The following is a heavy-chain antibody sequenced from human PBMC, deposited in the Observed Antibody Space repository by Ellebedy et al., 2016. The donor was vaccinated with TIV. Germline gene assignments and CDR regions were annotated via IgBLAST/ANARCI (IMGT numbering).Heavy chain of an antibody. D-gene: IGHD2-2*01. CDR1: GFRFSSYA. CDR2: ISDSGDTT. V-gene: IGHV3-23*01. CDR3: AKQKSTSAGSSDI. Sequence: GESLKISCAASGFRFSSYAMNWVRQAPGKGLEWVSGISDSGDTTYYPDSVKGRFTISRDNSKNTLYLQMNSLRVEETAVYYCAKQKSTSAGSSDIWGQGAMVTVSS. J-gene: IGHJ3*02.